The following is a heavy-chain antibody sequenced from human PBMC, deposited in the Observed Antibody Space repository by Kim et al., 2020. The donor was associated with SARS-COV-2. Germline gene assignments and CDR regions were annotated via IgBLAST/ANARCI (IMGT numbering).Heavy chain of an antibody. J-gene: IGHJ4*02. V-gene: IGHV1-3*01. CDR3: ARSGYYGGWYYFDY. D-gene: IGHD3-22*01. Sequence: SQKFQGRVTITRDTSASTGYMELSSLRSEDTAVYYCARSGYYGGWYYFDYWGQGTLVTVSS.